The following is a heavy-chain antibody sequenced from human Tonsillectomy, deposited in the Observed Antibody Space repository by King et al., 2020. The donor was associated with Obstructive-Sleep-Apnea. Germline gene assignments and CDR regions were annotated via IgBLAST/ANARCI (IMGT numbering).Heavy chain of an antibody. CDR2: IYDSGST. Sequence: QVQLQESGPGLVKPSQTLSLTCTVSGGSITSGGYNWSWIRQHPGKGLEWIGYIYDSGSTYYNPSLKSRVNISLDTSKRQFSLNLRAVTAADTAVYYCARDSGDCSSTSCYRAIDYWGQGTLVTVSS. CDR3: ARDSGDCSSTSCYRAIDY. V-gene: IGHV4-31*03. D-gene: IGHD2-2*01. J-gene: IGHJ4*02. CDR1: GGSITSGGYN.